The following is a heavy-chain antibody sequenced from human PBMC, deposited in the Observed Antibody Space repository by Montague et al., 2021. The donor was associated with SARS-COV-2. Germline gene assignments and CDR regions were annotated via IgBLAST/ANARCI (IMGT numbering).Heavy chain of an antibody. D-gene: IGHD6-19*01. V-gene: IGHV4-61*02. CDR2: IYTSGST. CDR1: GGSISNGSYY. CDR3: ARPFRMGMAGMPLLT. Sequence: TLSLTCTVSGGSISNGSYYWSWIRQPAGKGLEWIGRIYTSGSTNYNPSLKSRVTISADTSKNQFSLKMTSVTAADTAVYYCARPFRMGMAGMPLLTWGQGTLVTVSS. J-gene: IGHJ5*02.